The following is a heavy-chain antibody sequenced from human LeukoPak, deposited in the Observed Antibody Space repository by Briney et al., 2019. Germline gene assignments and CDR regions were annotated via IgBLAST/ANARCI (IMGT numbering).Heavy chain of an antibody. J-gene: IGHJ4*02. Sequence: SETLSLTCTLSGGSISTYCRNWIRQPPGKGLEWIGYIYHSGSTNYNPSLKSRVTISVDTSKNQFSLKLSSVTAADTAVYYCARGGGYASPIGYWGQGALVTVSS. CDR3: ARGGGYASPIGY. V-gene: IGHV4-59*01. CDR2: IYHSGST. D-gene: IGHD5-12*01. CDR1: GGSISTYC.